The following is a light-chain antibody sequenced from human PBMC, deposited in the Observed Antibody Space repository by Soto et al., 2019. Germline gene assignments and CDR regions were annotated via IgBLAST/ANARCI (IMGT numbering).Light chain of an antibody. V-gene: IGKV1-33*01. CDR1: HGIRNV. Sequence: IQMSQSPSSLCASVADRVTITCRASHGIRNVLGWYQQKPGKAPKLLIYDASNLETGVPSRFFGSGSWRDVIFTIISLQAEDIATDYCQQYDNLPLTFGGGTKVDI. J-gene: IGKJ4*01. CDR2: DAS. CDR3: QQYDNLPLT.